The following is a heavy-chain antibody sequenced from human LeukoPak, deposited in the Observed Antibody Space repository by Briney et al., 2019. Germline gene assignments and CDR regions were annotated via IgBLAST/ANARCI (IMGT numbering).Heavy chain of an antibody. V-gene: IGHV4-34*01. D-gene: IGHD3-10*01. CDR3: ARAVYGSGSPPPYYYYGMDV. CDR1: GGSFSGYY. Sequence: SGTLSLTCAVYGGSFSGYYWSWIRQPPGKGLEWIGEINHSGSTNYNPSLKSRVTISVDTSKNQFSLKLSSVTAADTAVYYCARAVYGSGSPPPYYYYGMDVWGQGTTVTVPS. J-gene: IGHJ6*02. CDR2: INHSGST.